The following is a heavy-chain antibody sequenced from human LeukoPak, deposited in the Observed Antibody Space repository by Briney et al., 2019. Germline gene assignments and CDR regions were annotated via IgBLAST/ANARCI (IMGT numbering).Heavy chain of an antibody. CDR1: GGSIISYY. CDR3: ARQPSATAALDI. J-gene: IGHJ3*02. Sequence: SETLSLTCDVSGGSIISYYWSWIRQPPGKGLEWIAYIYYNGNTNYNPSFKGRVTISVDMSKNQFSLKLTSVAAADTAIYYCARQPSATAALDIWGQGTMVTVSS. CDR2: IYYNGNT. V-gene: IGHV4-59*08. D-gene: IGHD5-18*01.